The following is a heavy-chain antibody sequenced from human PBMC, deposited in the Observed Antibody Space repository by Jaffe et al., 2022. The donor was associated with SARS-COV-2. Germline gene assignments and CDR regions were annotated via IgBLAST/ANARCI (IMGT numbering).Heavy chain of an antibody. CDR1: GFSFNTFS. CDR3: ARGKIYGVDY. D-gene: IGHD4-17*01. Sequence: EVQLVESGGGLVQPGGSLSLSCAASGFSFNTFSMNWVRQAPGKGLEWVSYISSSTTTIYYADSVKGRFTISRDNAKNSLYLQMNSLRDEDTAVYYCARGKIYGVDYWGQGTLVTVSS. J-gene: IGHJ4*02. V-gene: IGHV3-48*02. CDR2: ISSSTTTI.